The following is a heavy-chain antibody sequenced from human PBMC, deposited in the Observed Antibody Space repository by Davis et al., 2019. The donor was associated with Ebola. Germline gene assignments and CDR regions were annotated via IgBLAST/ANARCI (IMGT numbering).Heavy chain of an antibody. CDR1: GFTLDDYA. V-gene: IGHV3-9*01. CDR2: ITWNSGSI. CDR3: AKDIVGATFGSLGYYFDY. D-gene: IGHD1-26*01. J-gene: IGHJ4*02. Sequence: PGGSLRLSCAASGFTLDDYAMHWVRQAPGKGLEWVSGITWNSGSIAYADSVKGRFTISRDNAKNSLYLQMNSLRAEDTALYYCAKDIVGATFGSLGYYFDYWGQGTLVTVSS.